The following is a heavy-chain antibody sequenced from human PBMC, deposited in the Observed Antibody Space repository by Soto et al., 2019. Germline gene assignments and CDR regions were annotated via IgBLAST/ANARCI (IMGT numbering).Heavy chain of an antibody. V-gene: IGHV1-3*05. D-gene: IGHD6-6*01. J-gene: IGHJ4*02. CDR2: IKAGNGNT. Sequence: QVQLVQSGAEENKPWASVKVSCKASVYTFTSYAMHLVRQAPVQRLEWMGWIKAGNGNTKYSQKFQGRVTITRDTSASPAYMELSSLISEDTAVYYCERVPQSSSLDYWGQGTLVTVSS. CDR3: ERVPQSSSLDY. CDR1: VYTFTSYA.